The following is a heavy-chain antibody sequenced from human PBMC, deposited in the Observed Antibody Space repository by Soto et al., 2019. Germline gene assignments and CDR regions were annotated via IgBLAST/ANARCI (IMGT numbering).Heavy chain of an antibody. J-gene: IGHJ4*02. CDR3: ARDIDSSG. Sequence: GGSLRLSCAASGFPFSTNWMHWVRQAPGKGLVWVSRINSDGTSTNYADSVKGRFTISRDNAKNTLYLQMNSLRGEDTAMYYYARDIDSSGWGQGTLVTVSS. V-gene: IGHV3-74*01. CDR2: INSDGTST. CDR1: GFPFSTNW. D-gene: IGHD3-22*01.